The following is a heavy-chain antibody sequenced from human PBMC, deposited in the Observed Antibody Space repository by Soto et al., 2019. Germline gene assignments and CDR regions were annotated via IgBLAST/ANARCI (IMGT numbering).Heavy chain of an antibody. Sequence: ASVKVSCKASGYTFTSYGISWVRQAPGQGLEWMGWISAYNGNTNYAQKLQGRVTMTTDTSTSTAYMELRSLRSDDTAVYYCARVRITFGGVISWWFDPWGQGTLVTVSS. J-gene: IGHJ5*02. V-gene: IGHV1-18*01. CDR1: GYTFTSYG. D-gene: IGHD3-16*02. CDR3: ARVRITFGGVISWWFDP. CDR2: ISAYNGNT.